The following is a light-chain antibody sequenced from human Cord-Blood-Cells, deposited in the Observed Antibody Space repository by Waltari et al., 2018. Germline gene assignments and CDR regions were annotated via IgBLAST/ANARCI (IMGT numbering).Light chain of an antibody. V-gene: IGLV2-14*01. CDR2: EVS. CDR1: SSDVGGYNY. Sequence: QSALTQPASVSGSPGQSITISFTGTSSDVGGYNYVPWYQQPPGKAPKLMIYEVSNRPSGVSNRFSGSKSGNTASLTISGLQAEDEADYYCSSYTSSSTPVVFGGGTKLTVL. J-gene: IGLJ2*01. CDR3: SSYTSSSTPVV.